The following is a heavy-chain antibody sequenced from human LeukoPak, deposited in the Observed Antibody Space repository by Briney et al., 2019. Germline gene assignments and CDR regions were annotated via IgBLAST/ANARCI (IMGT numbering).Heavy chain of an antibody. CDR1: GFTFDDYG. Sequence: GGSLRLSCAASGFTFDDYGMSWVRHAPGKGLEWVSGINWNGGSTYFADSVKGRFTISRDNAKNSLYLQMNSLRAEDTAVYYCARVKGYSSSWPYYYYYYYMDVWGKGTTVTVSS. D-gene: IGHD6-13*01. V-gene: IGHV3-20*04. CDR2: INWNGGST. J-gene: IGHJ6*03. CDR3: ARVKGYSSSWPYYYYYYYMDV.